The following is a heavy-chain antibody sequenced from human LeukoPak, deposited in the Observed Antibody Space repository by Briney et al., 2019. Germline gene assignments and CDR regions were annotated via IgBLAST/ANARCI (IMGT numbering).Heavy chain of an antibody. J-gene: IGHJ4*02. Sequence: GGSLRLSCAASGFTFSSYSMNWVRQAPGKGLEWVSYISSSSSTIYYADSVKGRFTISRDNAKNSLYLQMNSLRAEDTAVYYCARSRKGDYWGQGTLVTVSS. CDR1: GFTFSSYS. D-gene: IGHD1-14*01. CDR3: ARSRKGDY. V-gene: IGHV3-48*04. CDR2: ISSSSSTI.